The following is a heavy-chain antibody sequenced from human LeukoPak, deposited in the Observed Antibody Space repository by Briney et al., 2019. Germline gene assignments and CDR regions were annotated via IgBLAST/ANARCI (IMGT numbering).Heavy chain of an antibody. CDR2: ISGSGGST. CDR1: GFTFSSYA. Sequence: QSGGSLRLSCAASGFTFSSYAMSWVRQAPGKGLEWVSAISGSGGSTNYADSEKGRFTISRDNSKNTLYLQMNNLRAEDTAVFYCAKTGVGYCTGGSCSAADYWGQGPLVTVSS. J-gene: IGHJ4*02. D-gene: IGHD2-15*01. CDR3: AKTGVGYCTGGSCSAADY. V-gene: IGHV3-23*01.